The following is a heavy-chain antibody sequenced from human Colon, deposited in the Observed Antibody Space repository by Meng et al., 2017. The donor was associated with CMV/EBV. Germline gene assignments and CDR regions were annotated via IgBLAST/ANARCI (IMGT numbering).Heavy chain of an antibody. V-gene: IGHV3-23*01. CDR2: ISAGGGST. CDR3: AKAHYADPS. CDR1: GFTFSSYA. J-gene: IGHJ5*02. D-gene: IGHD4-17*01. Sequence: GGSLRLSCAASGFTFSSYAVTWVRQAPGKGLEWVSAISAGGGSTFYADSVKGRYTISRDNSKNTLYLQMNSLRAEDTAVYYCAKAHYADPSWGQGTLVTVSS.